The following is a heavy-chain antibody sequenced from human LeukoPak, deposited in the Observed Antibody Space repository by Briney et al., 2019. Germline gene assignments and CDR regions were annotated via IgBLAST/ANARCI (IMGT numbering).Heavy chain of an antibody. V-gene: IGHV3-23*01. CDR3: AKCAHWTGYYTNFDY. CDR2: ISGSGGST. Sequence: GGSLRLSCAASGFTFSNYGMSWVRQAPGKGLEWVSAISGSGGSTYYADSVKGRFTISRDNSKNTLYLQMNSLRAEDTAVYYCAKCAHWTGYYTNFDYWGQGTLVTVSS. CDR1: GFTFSNYG. D-gene: IGHD3/OR15-3a*01. J-gene: IGHJ4*02.